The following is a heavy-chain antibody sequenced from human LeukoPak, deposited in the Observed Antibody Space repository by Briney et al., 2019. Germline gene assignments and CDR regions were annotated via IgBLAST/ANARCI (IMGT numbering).Heavy chain of an antibody. CDR1: GFTFRGSG. CDR3: AREQQGRRAAFDY. Sequence: GGSLRLSCAASGFTFRGSGMHWVRQTPGKGLEWVAFIWYDGNEIYYADSVKGRFTISRDNSRNTLYLQMNSLRTEDTAVYYCAREQQGRRAAFDYWGQGTPVTVSS. CDR2: IWYDGNEI. J-gene: IGHJ4*02. V-gene: IGHV3-30*02. D-gene: IGHD1-1*01.